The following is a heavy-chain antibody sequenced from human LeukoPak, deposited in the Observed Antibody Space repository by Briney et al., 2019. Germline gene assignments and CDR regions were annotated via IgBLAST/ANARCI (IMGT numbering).Heavy chain of an antibody. D-gene: IGHD2-21*02. CDR3: ARCGRCGGSDCYNTWFDP. CDR2: VYYSGST. CDR1: GGSINSYF. J-gene: IGHJ5*02. Sequence: RSSETLSLTCTVSGGSINSYFWSWIRQPPGKGLEWIGYVYYSGSTNYNPSLKSRVTISADTSKNQVSLKVSSVTAADTAVYYCARCGRCGGSDCYNTWFDPWGQGTLVTVSS. V-gene: IGHV4-59*01.